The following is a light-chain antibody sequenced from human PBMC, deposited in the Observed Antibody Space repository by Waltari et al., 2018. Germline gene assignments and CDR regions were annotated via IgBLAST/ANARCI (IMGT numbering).Light chain of an antibody. V-gene: IGLV3-10*01. CDR1: SLPRKY. J-gene: IGLJ2*01. Sequence: SYELTQPTSVSVSPGQTARITCSGDSLPRKYAYWYQQKSGRAPVLVMYEDSKRPPGIPERFSGSGSGTMATLTISGAQAEDEADYYCYSTDGSGNERVFGGGTKLTV. CDR3: YSTDGSGNERV. CDR2: EDS.